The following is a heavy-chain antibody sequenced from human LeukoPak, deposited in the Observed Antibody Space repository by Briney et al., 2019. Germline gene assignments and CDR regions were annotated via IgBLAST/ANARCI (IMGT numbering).Heavy chain of an antibody. J-gene: IGHJ6*02. Sequence: SETLSLTCTVSGGSVSSGSYYWSYYSGSTNYNPSLKSRVTISVDTSKNQFSLKLNSVTAADTAVYYCAREGRTYGMDVWGQGTTVTVSS. CDR2: YSGST. CDR1: GGSVSSGSYY. V-gene: IGHV4-61*01. CDR3: AREGRTYGMDV.